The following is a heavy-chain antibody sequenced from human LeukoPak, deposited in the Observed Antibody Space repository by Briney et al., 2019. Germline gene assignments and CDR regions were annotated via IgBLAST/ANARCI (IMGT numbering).Heavy chain of an antibody. CDR2: IIPIFGTA. V-gene: IGHV1-69*05. D-gene: IGHD2-2*01. Sequence: SVKVSCKASGGTFSSYAISWVRQAPGQGLEWMGGIIPIFGTANYAQKFQGRVTITTDESTSTAYMELSSLRSEDTAVYYCARAGLCSTSCEDWYFDLWGRGTLVTVSS. CDR1: GGTFSSYA. J-gene: IGHJ2*01. CDR3: ARAGLCSTSCEDWYFDL.